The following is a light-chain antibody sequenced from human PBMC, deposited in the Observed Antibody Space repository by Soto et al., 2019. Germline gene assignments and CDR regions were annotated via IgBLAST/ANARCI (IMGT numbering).Light chain of an antibody. CDR2: EVS. CDR3: SSYGSTSTRYV. Sequence: QPVLTQPASVSGSPGQSITISCTGTSSDVGGYNYVSWYQQHPGKAPKLMIYEVSNRPSGVSNRFSGSKSANTASLTISGLQAEDEGDYFCSSYGSTSTRYVFGTGTKVTVL. J-gene: IGLJ1*01. V-gene: IGLV2-14*01. CDR1: SSDVGGYNY.